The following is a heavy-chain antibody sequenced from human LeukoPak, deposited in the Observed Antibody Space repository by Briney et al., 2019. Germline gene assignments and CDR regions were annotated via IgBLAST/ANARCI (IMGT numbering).Heavy chain of an antibody. CDR2: IYPGDSDT. V-gene: IGHV5-51*01. CDR3: ARLGPYSGSHRLVDY. D-gene: IGHD1-26*01. CDR1: GYSFTSDW. Sequence: GESLKISCKGSGYSFTSDWIGWVRQMPGKGLEWMGIIYPGDSDTRYSPSFQGQVTISADKSISTAYLQWSSLKASDTAMSYCARLGPYSGSHRLVDYLRQGTLVTVSS. J-gene: IGHJ4*02.